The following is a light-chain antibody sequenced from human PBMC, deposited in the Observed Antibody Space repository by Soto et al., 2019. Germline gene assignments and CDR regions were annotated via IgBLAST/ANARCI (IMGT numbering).Light chain of an antibody. CDR2: KAS. J-gene: IGKJ4*01. CDR3: QQHNTYFSLT. V-gene: IGKV1-5*03. Sequence: TPTAHGPSTLAPSVGETVAITFLGSQAISSWVAWYQKKPGRAPTLLLYKASTLESGVPPRFSGSGSGTEFTLTISGLQPDDLASYYGQQHNTYFSLTCGRGTEGEIK. CDR1: QAISSW.